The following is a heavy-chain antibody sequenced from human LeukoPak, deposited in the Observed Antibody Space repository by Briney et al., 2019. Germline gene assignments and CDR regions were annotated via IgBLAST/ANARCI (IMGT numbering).Heavy chain of an antibody. CDR3: AKVSMVRGVSIEACYAFDI. Sequence: GGSLRLSCAASGFTFSSYAMSWVRQAPGKGLEWVSAISGSGGSTYYADSVKGRFTISRDNSKNTLYLQMNSLRAEDTAVYYCAKVSMVRGVSIEACYAFDIWGQGAIVTVSS. V-gene: IGHV3-23*01. D-gene: IGHD3-10*01. CDR2: ISGSGGST. CDR1: GFTFSSYA. J-gene: IGHJ3*02.